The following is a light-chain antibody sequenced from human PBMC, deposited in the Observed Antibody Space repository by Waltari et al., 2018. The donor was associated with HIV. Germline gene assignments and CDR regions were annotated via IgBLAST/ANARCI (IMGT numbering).Light chain of an antibody. V-gene: IGLV1-40*01. J-gene: IGLJ2*01. CDR2: GNS. CDR3: QAYDSSLSGPL. CDR1: SSTIGAGSD. Sequence: QSVLTQPPSVSGAPGQRVTISCTWSSSTIGAGSDVHWSQQLPLTAPKLLIYGNSNRPSGVPDRFSGSKSGTSASLAITGLQAEDEADYYCQAYDSSLSGPLFGGGTKLTVL.